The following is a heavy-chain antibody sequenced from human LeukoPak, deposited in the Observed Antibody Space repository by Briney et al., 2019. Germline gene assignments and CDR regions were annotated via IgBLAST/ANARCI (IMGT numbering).Heavy chain of an antibody. J-gene: IGHJ4*02. CDR3: AKFLVAAESEFDY. V-gene: IGHV3-30*18. D-gene: IGHD2-15*01. CDR1: GFTFSSYG. Sequence: GRSLRLSCAASGFTFSSYGMHWVRQAPGKGLEWVAVISYDGSNKYYADSVKGRFTISRDNSKNTLYLQMNSLRAEDTAVYYCAKFLVAAESEFDYWGQGTLVSVPS. CDR2: ISYDGSNK.